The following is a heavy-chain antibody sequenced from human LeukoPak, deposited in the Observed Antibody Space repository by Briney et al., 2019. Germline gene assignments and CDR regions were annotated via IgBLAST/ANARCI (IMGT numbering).Heavy chain of an antibody. Sequence: SETLSLTCTDSGASINSGGYYWSWIRQPPGKGLEWIGYISYSGKTYYNPSLKSRVTISVDTSKNQFSLKLSSVTAADTAVYYCAGRDEYCSSGGFCDYWGQGTLVTVSS. D-gene: IGHD2-2*01. J-gene: IGHJ4*02. V-gene: IGHV4-30-4*01. CDR1: GASINSGGYY. CDR2: ISYSGKT. CDR3: AGRDEYCSSGGFCDY.